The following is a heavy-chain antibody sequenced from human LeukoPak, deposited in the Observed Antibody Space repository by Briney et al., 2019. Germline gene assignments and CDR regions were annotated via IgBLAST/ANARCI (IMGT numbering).Heavy chain of an antibody. J-gene: IGHJ4*02. D-gene: IGHD1-26*01. V-gene: IGHV3-23*01. CDR3: AKFGVVGATGGGYFDY. CDR1: GFTFSSYA. CDR2: ISGSGGST. Sequence: GGSLRLSCAASGFTFSSYAMSWVRQAPGKGLEWVSLISGSGGSTFYADSVKGRFTISRDNSKNTMYLQMNSLRAEDTAVYYCAKFGVVGATGGGYFDYWGQGTLVTVSS.